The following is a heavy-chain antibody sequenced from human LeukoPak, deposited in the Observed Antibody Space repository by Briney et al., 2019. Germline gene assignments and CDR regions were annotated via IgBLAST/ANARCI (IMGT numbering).Heavy chain of an antibody. CDR2: INPNSGGT. CDR3: ARDYTYYYDSRYWFDP. J-gene: IGHJ5*02. V-gene: IGHV1-2*02. CDR1: GYTFTGYY. Sequence: GASVKVSCKASGYTFTGYYMHWVRQAPGQGLEWMGWINPNSGGTNYAQEFQGRVTMTRDTSISTAYMELSRLRSDDAAVYYCARDYTYYYDSRYWFDPWGQGTLVTVSS. D-gene: IGHD3-22*01.